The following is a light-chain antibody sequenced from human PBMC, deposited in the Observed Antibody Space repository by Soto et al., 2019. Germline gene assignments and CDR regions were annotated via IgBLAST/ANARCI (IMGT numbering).Light chain of an antibody. CDR2: WAS. CDR3: QQYYRPWT. Sequence: DIVMTQSPDSLAVSLGERATINCKSSQSVLYSSNNKNYLAWYQQKPGQPPKLLIYWASTRESGVPDRFSGSGSGTDFTLTSSSLQAEYGAVYYCQQYYRPWTFGQGTKVEIK. CDR1: QSVLYSSNNKNY. J-gene: IGKJ1*01. V-gene: IGKV4-1*01.